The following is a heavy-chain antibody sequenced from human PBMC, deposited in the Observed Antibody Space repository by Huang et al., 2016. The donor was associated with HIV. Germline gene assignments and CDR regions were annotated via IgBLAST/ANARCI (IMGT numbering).Heavy chain of an antibody. CDR1: GGSISGSRYY. D-gene: IGHD6-19*01. V-gene: IGHV4-39*01. CDR3: ARGQSGPSQWLASLGNYYYYMDV. J-gene: IGHJ6*03. Sequence: QLQLQESGPGPVKPSATLSLTCSVSGGSISGSRYYWGWIRQPPGKGLEWSGSIYYSGASHYSPSLKSRFTISVDTSKNQFSLKLSSVTAADTAVYYCARGQSGPSQWLASLGNYYYYMDVWGKGTTVTVSS. CDR2: IYYSGAS.